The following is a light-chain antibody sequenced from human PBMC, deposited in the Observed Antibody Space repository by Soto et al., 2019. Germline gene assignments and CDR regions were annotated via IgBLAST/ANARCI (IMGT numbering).Light chain of an antibody. CDR1: QSISSW. CDR3: QQYNSYWT. CDR2: DAS. V-gene: IGKV1-5*01. Sequence: IRMTQSPSTLSAYIGDRVTITCRASQSISSWLAWYQQKPGKAPKLLIYDASSLESGVPSRFSGSGSGTEFTLTISSLQPDDFATYYCQQYNSYWTFGQGTKVAI. J-gene: IGKJ1*01.